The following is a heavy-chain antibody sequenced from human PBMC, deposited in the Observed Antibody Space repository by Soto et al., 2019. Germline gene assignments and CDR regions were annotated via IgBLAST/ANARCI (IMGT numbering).Heavy chain of an antibody. Sequence: ASVKVSCKASGYTFTSYGISWVRQAPGQGLEWMGWISAYNGNTNYAQKLQGRVTMTTDTSTSTAYMELRSLRSDDTAVYYCARDRIDVVVVAATLKDDAFDIWGQGTMVTVSS. CDR2: ISAYNGNT. J-gene: IGHJ3*02. CDR1: GYTFTSYG. D-gene: IGHD2-15*01. CDR3: ARDRIDVVVVAATLKDDAFDI. V-gene: IGHV1-18*01.